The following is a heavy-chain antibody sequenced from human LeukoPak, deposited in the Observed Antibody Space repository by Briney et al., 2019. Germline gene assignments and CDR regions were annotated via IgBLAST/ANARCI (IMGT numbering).Heavy chain of an antibody. J-gene: IGHJ6*04. D-gene: IGHD3-10*01. CDR2: ISAYNGNT. V-gene: IGHV1-18*04. Sequence: ASVKVSCKASGYTFTSYGISWVRQAPGQGREWMGWISAYNGNTNYARKLQGRVTMTTDTSTSTAYMELRSLRSDDTAVYYCARDRSYYYGSGSFYYYGMDVWGKGTTVTVSS. CDR1: GYTFTSYG. CDR3: ARDRSYYYGSGSFYYYGMDV.